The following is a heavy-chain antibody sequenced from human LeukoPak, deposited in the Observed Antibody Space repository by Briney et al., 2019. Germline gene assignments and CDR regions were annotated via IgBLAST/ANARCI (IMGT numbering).Heavy chain of an antibody. CDR1: GFTVSSNY. CDR2: IYSGGST. CDR3: AGAEYSSGWYVLDY. J-gene: IGHJ4*02. D-gene: IGHD6-19*01. V-gene: IGHV3-53*04. Sequence: PGGSLRLSCAASGFTVSSNYMSWVRQAPGKGLEWVSVIYSGGSTYYADSVKGRFTIYRHNSKNTLYLQMNSLRAEDTAVYYCAGAEYSSGWYVLDYWGQGTLVTVSS.